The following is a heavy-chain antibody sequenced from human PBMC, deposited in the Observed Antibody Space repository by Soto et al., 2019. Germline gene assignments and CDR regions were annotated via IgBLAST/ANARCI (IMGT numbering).Heavy chain of an antibody. J-gene: IGHJ4*02. CDR3: ATKMRGATSYPTPFDS. Sequence: GGSLRLSCAASGFTFDEYVMHWVRQAPGKGLEWVSGISGDGRSLGYADSVKGRFTISRDNAKNSLYLQLNSLRAEDTALYYCATKMRGATSYPTPFDSWGQGTLVTVSS. CDR1: GFTFDEYV. V-gene: IGHV3-9*01. D-gene: IGHD1-26*01. CDR2: ISGDGRSL.